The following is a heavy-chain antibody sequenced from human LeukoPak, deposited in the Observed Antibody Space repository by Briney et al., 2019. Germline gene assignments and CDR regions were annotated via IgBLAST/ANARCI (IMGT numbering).Heavy chain of an antibody. CDR3: ATGAPHYYDSSGYYPFDY. J-gene: IGHJ4*02. Sequence: ASVKVSCKVSGYTLTELSMHWVRQAPGKRLEWMGGFDPEDGETIYAQKFQGRVTMTEDTSTDTAYMELSSLRSEDTAVYYCATGAPHYYDSSGYYPFDYWGQGTLVTVSS. V-gene: IGHV1-24*01. CDR1: GYTLTELS. CDR2: FDPEDGET. D-gene: IGHD3-22*01.